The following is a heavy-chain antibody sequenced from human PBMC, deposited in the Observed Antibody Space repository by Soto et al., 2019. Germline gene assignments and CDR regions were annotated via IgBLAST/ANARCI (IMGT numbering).Heavy chain of an antibody. CDR2: IYYSGST. Sequence: QVQLQESGPGLVKLSETLSLTCTVSGGSISSYYRSWIRQPPGKGLEWIGYIYYSGSTNYNPSLQSRVTISVDTSKNQFSLKLSSVTAADTAVYYCARTLFGWGIWFDPWGQGTLVTVSS. CDR1: GGSISSYY. CDR3: ARTLFGWGIWFDP. D-gene: IGHD3-10*02. V-gene: IGHV4-59*01. J-gene: IGHJ5*02.